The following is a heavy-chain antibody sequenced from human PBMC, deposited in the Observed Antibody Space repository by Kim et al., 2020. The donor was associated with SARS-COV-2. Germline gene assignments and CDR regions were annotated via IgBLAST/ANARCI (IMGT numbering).Heavy chain of an antibody. Sequence: SVKVSCKASGGTFSSYTISWVRQAPGQGLEWMGRIIPILGIANYAQKFQGRVTITADKSTSTAYMELSSLRSEDTAVYYCATYYDYVWGSLNTDYGMDVWGQGTTVTVSS. CDR2: IIPILGIA. D-gene: IGHD3-16*01. V-gene: IGHV1-69*02. J-gene: IGHJ6*02. CDR1: GGTFSSYT. CDR3: ATYYDYVWGSLNTDYGMDV.